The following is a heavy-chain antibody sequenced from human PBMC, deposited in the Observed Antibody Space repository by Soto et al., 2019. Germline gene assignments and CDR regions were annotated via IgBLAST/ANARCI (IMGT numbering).Heavy chain of an antibody. V-gene: IGHV3-23*01. D-gene: IGHD3-3*01. CDR1: GFICSSYD. Sequence: GGSLRLSCAASGFICSSYDMSWVRQAPGKGLEWVTSISASGGSTYYADSVKGRFTISRDNSKHTLYLQMKSLRAEDTALYYCAKEEGNGDFWRGTYYYYXXXXWGQGTTVTVSS. CDR3: AKEEGNGDFWRGTYYYYXXXX. J-gene: IGHJ6*02. CDR2: ISASGGST.